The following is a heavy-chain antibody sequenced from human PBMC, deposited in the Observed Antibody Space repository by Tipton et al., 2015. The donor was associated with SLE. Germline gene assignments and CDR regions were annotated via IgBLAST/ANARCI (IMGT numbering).Heavy chain of an antibody. Sequence: SLRLSCGASGFTFSSFAMNWVRQAPGKGLEWVSGISGSGTSYSADSVKGRFTVSRDNSKNTLYLEMHSLRVEDTAVYYCAKEILHDFWSGYQGADYWGQGTLVTVSS. J-gene: IGHJ4*02. V-gene: IGHV3-23*01. CDR2: ISGSGTS. CDR3: AKEILHDFWSGYQGADY. CDR1: GFTFSSFA. D-gene: IGHD3-3*01.